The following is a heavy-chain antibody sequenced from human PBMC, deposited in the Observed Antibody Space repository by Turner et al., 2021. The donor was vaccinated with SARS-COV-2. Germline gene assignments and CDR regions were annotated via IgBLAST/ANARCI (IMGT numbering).Heavy chain of an antibody. CDR2: IIPIFGTA. Sequence: QVQLVQSGSGVKKPGSSVKVSCKASGGPFSSYAISWVRQAPGQGLEWVGGIIPIFGTANYEKKFQGRVRITADESTSKAYMALSRLRSEDTAVYYCARARGVDYYDRSGKRFDPWGQGTLVTVSS. J-gene: IGHJ5*02. CDR1: GGPFSSYA. V-gene: IGHV1-69*01. D-gene: IGHD3-22*01. CDR3: ARARGVDYYDRSGKRFDP.